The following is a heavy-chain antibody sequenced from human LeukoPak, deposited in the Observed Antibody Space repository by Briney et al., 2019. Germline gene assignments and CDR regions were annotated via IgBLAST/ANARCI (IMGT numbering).Heavy chain of an antibody. J-gene: IGHJ4*02. Sequence: ASVKVSCKASGYTFTGYYMHWERQAPGQGLEWMGWINPNSGGTYYAQKFQGRVTMTRDTSISTAYMELSRLRSDDTAVYYCARADPSLYYDILTGYLDAPYFDYWGQGTLVTVSS. D-gene: IGHD3-9*01. V-gene: IGHV1-2*02. CDR2: INPNSGGT. CDR1: GYTFTGYY. CDR3: ARADPSLYYDILTGYLDAPYFDY.